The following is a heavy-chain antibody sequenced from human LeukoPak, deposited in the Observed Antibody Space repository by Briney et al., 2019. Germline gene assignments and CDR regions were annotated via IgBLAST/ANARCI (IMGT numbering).Heavy chain of an antibody. CDR1: GGSISGYY. Sequence: SETLSLTCTVSGGSISGYYWSWIRQPPGKGLELIGYIFSTGITDYNPSLKSRVTISVDTSKNQFSLSLSSVTAADTAVYYCARFIGSSGYCDYWGQGTLVNVPS. V-gene: IGHV4-59*01. CDR3: ARFIGSSGYCDY. CDR2: IFSTGIT. J-gene: IGHJ4*02. D-gene: IGHD3-22*01.